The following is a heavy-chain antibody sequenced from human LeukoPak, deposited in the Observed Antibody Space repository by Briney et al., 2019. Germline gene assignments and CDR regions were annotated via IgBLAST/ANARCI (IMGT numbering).Heavy chain of an antibody. D-gene: IGHD1-26*01. Sequence: PGGSLRLSCAASGFTISSYAMSWVRQAPGKGLEWVSAISSSGGSTNYADSVKGRFTISRDNLKNTLYLQMNSLRAEDTAVYYCAKAGVGATVFDYWGQGTLVTVSS. CDR2: ISSSGGST. J-gene: IGHJ4*02. V-gene: IGHV3-23*01. CDR1: GFTISSYA. CDR3: AKAGVGATVFDY.